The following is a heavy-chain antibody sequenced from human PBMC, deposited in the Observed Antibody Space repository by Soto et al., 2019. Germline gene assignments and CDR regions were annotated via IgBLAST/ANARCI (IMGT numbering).Heavy chain of an antibody. CDR2: ISSSSSYI. Sequence: GGSLRLSCAASGFTFSSYSMNWGRQAPGKGLEWVSSISSSSSYIYYAYSVKGRFTISRDNAKNSLYLQMNRLRAEDTAVYYCARGYCSSTSCYIEIDYYYGMDVSGQGTTVTVSS. J-gene: IGHJ6*02. D-gene: IGHD2-2*02. V-gene: IGHV3-21*01. CDR3: ARGYCSSTSCYIEIDYYYGMDV. CDR1: GFTFSSYS.